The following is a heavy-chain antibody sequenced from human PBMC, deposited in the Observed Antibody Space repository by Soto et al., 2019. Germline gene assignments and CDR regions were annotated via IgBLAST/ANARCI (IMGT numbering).Heavy chain of an antibody. D-gene: IGHD2-8*02. Sequence: PGGSLRLSCAASGFICSSYYMSWVRQAPGKGLEWVSTILVDGRSFYVDSVKGRFTISRDSSQNTVYLQMNSLTAGDTALYYCAKATATGGGAFDICGQGTMVHVSS. V-gene: IGHV3-23*01. CDR2: ILVDGRS. CDR3: AKATATGGGAFDI. CDR1: GFICSSYY. J-gene: IGHJ3*02.